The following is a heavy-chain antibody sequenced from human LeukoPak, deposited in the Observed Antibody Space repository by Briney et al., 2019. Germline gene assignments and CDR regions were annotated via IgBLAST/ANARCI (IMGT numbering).Heavy chain of an antibody. J-gene: IGHJ4*02. CDR1: GGSVTSTNW. V-gene: IGHV4-4*02. CDR3: AREGGLYRPLDY. Sequence: SETLSLTCDVSGGSVTSTNWWTWVRQPPGKGLEWIGEVHLDGRTNYNPSLKSRLIMSVDMPENHISLKLTSVTAADTPVYSCAREGGLYRPLDYSGQGTLVTVSS. D-gene: IGHD2-8*01. CDR2: VHLDGRT.